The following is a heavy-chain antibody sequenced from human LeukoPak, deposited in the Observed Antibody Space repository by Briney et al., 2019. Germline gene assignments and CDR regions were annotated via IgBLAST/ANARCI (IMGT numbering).Heavy chain of an antibody. J-gene: IGHJ4*02. D-gene: IGHD3-10*01. CDR1: GFTFSSYW. CDR2: IKEDGSDK. Sequence: GGSLRLSCAASGFTFSSYWMTWVSQAPGKGLEWVANIKEDGSDKYYVDSVKGRFTISRDNAKNLLYLQMNSLRAEDTAVYYCARDRGYLSFDYWGQGTLVTVSS. V-gene: IGHV3-7*05. CDR3: ARDRGYLSFDY.